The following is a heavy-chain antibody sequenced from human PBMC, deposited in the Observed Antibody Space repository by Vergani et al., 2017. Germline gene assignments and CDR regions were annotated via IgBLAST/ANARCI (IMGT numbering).Heavy chain of an antibody. CDR2: IHPADSDT. Sequence: EVQLVQSGAEVKKPGESLQISCQISGYSFTNYWIGWLRQMPGKGLEWMGIIHPADSDTRYSPSFQGQVTISVDKSISTAYLQRSSLRASDSAMYYCARLYGRDSSGSKYFDYWGQGTLVTVSS. CDR3: ARLYGRDSSGSKYFDY. CDR1: GYSFTNYW. D-gene: IGHD3-22*01. V-gene: IGHV5-51*01. J-gene: IGHJ4*02.